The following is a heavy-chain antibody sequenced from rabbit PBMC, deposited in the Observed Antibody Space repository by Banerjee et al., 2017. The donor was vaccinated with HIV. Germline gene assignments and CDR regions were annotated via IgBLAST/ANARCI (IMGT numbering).Heavy chain of an antibody. D-gene: IGHD1-1*01. CDR1: GFSLSNNYV. CDR2: IDTGSSGRT. V-gene: IGHV1S40*01. Sequence: QSLQESGGGLFQPGGSLALTCKASGFSLSNNYVMCWVRQAPGKGLEWIACIDTGSSGRTYYASWAKGRFTISKTSSTTVTLQMTSLTAADTATYFCARDGASGYNFNLWGPGTLVTVS. J-gene: IGHJ4*01. CDR3: ARDGASGYNFNL.